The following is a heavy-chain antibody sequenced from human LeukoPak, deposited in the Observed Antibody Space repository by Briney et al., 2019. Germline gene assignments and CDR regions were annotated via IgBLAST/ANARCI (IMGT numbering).Heavy chain of an antibody. D-gene: IGHD4-17*01. J-gene: IGHJ4*02. CDR2: SKTDGGTT. Sequence: GGSLRLSCAASGFTFSNAWMKSKTDGGTTDYAAPVKDRFTISRDDSKNTLYLQMNSLKTEDTAVYYCTTDVTTLYFDYWGQGTLVTVSS. CDR1: GFTFSNAW. V-gene: IGHV3-15*01. CDR3: TTDVTTLYFDY.